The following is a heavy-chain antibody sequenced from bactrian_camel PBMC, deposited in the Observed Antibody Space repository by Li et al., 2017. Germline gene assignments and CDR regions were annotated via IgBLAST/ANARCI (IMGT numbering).Heavy chain of an antibody. CDR1: GFTFSNFA. V-gene: IGHV3S40*01. J-gene: IGHJ4*01. D-gene: IGHD3*01. CDR3: AADIAPKDGGVWYGDYTN. CDR2: INSGGGST. Sequence: VQLVESGGGLVQPGGSLMLSCAASGFTFSNFAMNWVRQAPGKGLEWVSSINSGGGSTYYADSVKGRFIIAKDNAKNTVYLQMNSQKPEDTGMYYCAADIAPKDGGVWYGDYTNWGQGTQVTVS.